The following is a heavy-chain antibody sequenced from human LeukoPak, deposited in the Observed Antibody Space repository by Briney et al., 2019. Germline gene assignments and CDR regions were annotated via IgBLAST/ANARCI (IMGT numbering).Heavy chain of an antibody. CDR3: ARSAQASSTFFYY. Sequence: SETLSLTCTVSGGSISNYYLSWIRQPPGKRLEYIGFIYHSGSTNYNPSFKSRVTMSVDKSKNQCSLRLSSVTAADTAIYFCARSAQASSTFFYYWGQGTLVTVSS. CDR1: GGSISNYY. CDR2: IYHSGST. J-gene: IGHJ4*02. D-gene: IGHD6-6*01. V-gene: IGHV4-59*01.